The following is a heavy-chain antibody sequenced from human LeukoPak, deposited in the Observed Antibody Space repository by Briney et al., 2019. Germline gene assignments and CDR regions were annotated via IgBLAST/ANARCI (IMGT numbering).Heavy chain of an antibody. CDR1: GFTFRNYA. V-gene: IGHV3-23*01. CDR2: ISGSGDSV. Sequence: GGSLRLSSAASGFTFRNYAMAWVRQAPGKGLECVSAISGSGDSVRHADSVKGRFTISRDNSKNTLYLQMDNLRAEDTALYYCARDFWATNYYYGMDVWGQGTTVTVS. CDR3: ARDFWATNYYYGMDV. J-gene: IGHJ6*02. D-gene: IGHD3-3*01.